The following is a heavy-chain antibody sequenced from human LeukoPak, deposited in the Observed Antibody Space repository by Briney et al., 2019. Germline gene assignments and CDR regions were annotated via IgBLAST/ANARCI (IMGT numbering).Heavy chain of an antibody. CDR1: GFTLRVNY. Sequence: GGSLRLSCVASGFTLRVNYMNWIRQTPGRGLEWVSVIYSDGTTKYADSAKGRFTISRDNSKSMVYLQMDRLRAEDTAVYYCARCKGGWSDHFYGMDVWGQGTTVTVSS. CDR3: ARCKGGWSDHFYGMDV. CDR2: IYSDGTT. V-gene: IGHV3-53*01. J-gene: IGHJ6*02. D-gene: IGHD6-19*01.